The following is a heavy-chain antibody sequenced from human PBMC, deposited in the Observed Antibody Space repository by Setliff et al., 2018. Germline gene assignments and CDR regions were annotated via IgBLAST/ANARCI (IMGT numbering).Heavy chain of an antibody. CDR2: VSTYNGDT. J-gene: IGHJ3*02. CDR3: ARRPIALAGYRKGAFDI. V-gene: IGHV1-18*01. D-gene: IGHD6-19*01. CDR1: GNSLSSFS. Sequence: ASVKVSCKASGNSLSSFSITWVRQAPGQGLEWMGWVSTYNGDTKYAQNFRGRVTMTTDMSTSTVYMELRTLRSDDTAVYFCARRPIALAGYRKGAFDIWGQGTMVTVSS.